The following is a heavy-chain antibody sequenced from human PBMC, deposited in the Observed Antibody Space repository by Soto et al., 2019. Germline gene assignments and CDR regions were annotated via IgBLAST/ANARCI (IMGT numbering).Heavy chain of an antibody. V-gene: IGHV1-69*01. CDR2: IIPISETP. CDR1: GGTFSSYA. Sequence: QVQLVQSGAEVKKPGSSVKVSCKASGGTFSSYAISWVRQAPGQGLEWMGGIIPISETPNYAQKFQGRVTITADESKSTAYMELSSLRSEDTAVYYCARSQGSSTSLELYYYYYYGMDVWGQGTTVTVSS. CDR3: ARSQGSSTSLELYYYYYYGMDV. D-gene: IGHD2-2*01. J-gene: IGHJ6*02.